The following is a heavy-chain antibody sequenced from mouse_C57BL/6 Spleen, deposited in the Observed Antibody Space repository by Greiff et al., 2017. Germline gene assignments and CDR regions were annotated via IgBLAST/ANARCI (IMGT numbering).Heavy chain of an antibody. CDR2: INPNYGTT. Sequence: VQLQQSGPELVKPGASVKISCTASGYSFTDYNMNWVQQSNGKSLEWIGVINPNYGTTSYNQKFKGKATLTVDQSSSTAYMQLNSLTSEDSAVYYGAGVYYGSSLDYWGQGTTLTVSS. J-gene: IGHJ2*01. V-gene: IGHV1-39*01. D-gene: IGHD1-1*01. CDR1: GYSFTDYN. CDR3: AGVYYGSSLDY.